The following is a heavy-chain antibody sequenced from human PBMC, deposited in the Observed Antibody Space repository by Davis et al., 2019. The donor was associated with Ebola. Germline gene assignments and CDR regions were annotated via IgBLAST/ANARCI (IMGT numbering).Heavy chain of an antibody. CDR2: IYPGDSDT. V-gene: IGHV5-51*01. D-gene: IGHD6-19*01. CDR1: GYGFTSYW. CDR3: ARRSSYISGRGFDY. J-gene: IGHJ4*02. Sequence: GESLKISCQGSGYGFTSYWIAWVRQMPGKGLEYMGIIYPGDSDTRYSPSFEGQVTISDDRSISTVFLHWSSLKASDTATCFCARRSSYISGRGFDYWGQGVLVTVSS.